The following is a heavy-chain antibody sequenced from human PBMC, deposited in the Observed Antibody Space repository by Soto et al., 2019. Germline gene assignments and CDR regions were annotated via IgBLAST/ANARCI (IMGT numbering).Heavy chain of an antibody. CDR3: ARHPPGPAFDY. CDR1: GGSICSSSYY. V-gene: IGHV4-39*01. CDR2: IYYSGST. J-gene: IGHJ4*02. D-gene: IGHD6-25*01. Sequence: SETLSLTCTVSGGSICSSSYYGGWIRQPPGKGLEWIGSIYYSGSTYYNPSLKSRVTISVDTSKNQFSLKLSSVTAADTAVYYCARHPPGPAFDYWGQGTLVTVSS.